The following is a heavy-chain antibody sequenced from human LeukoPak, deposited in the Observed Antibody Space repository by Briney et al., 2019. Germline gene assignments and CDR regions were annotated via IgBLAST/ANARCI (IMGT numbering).Heavy chain of an antibody. CDR3: ARDLSSTSNWELDY. J-gene: IGHJ4*02. V-gene: IGHV1-2*06. D-gene: IGHD1-1*01. CDR1: GYIFTDYY. CDR2: INCNSGGT. Sequence: GASVKVSXKASGYIFTDYYLHWVRQAPGQGPEWMGRINCNSGGTMYAQNLQDRVTMTRVTSISTAYMELSRLTSDDTAVYYCARDLSSTSNWELDYWGRGTLVTVSS.